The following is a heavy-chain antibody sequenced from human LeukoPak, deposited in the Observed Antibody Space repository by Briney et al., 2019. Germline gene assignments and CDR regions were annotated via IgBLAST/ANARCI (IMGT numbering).Heavy chain of an antibody. V-gene: IGHV4-34*01. D-gene: IGHD6-19*01. Sequence: PSETLSLTCAVYGGSFSGYYWSWIRQPPGKGLEWIGEINHSGSTNYNPSLKSRVTISVDTSKNQFSLKLSSVTAADTAVYYCARGAPGHVSVAGYYFDYWGQGTLVTVSS. CDR3: ARGAPGHVSVAGYYFDY. J-gene: IGHJ4*02. CDR1: GGSFSGYY. CDR2: INHSGST.